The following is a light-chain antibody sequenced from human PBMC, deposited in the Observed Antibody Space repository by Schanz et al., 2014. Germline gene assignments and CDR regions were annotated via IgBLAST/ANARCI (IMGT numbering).Light chain of an antibody. Sequence: QSVLTQPPSASGTPGQRVTISCSGSSSNIGSNYVYWYQQLPGTAPKLLIYGNSNRPSGVPDRFSGSKSGTSASLAISGLQSEDEADYYCSSYATSETVTLFGGGTKLTVL. CDR3: SSYATSETVTL. CDR2: GNS. CDR1: SSNIGSNY. V-gene: IGLV1-47*02. J-gene: IGLJ3*02.